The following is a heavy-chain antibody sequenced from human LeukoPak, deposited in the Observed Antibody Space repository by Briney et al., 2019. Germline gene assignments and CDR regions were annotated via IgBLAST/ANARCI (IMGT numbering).Heavy chain of an antibody. CDR2: INHSGSS. V-gene: IGHV4-39*07. CDR3: ARDGSSSGWPYYYYYYMDV. Sequence: SETLSLTCTVSGGSLITPNYYWGWVRLPPRKGLEWIGEINHSGSSNYNPSLKSRVTISVDTSKNQFSLKLSSVTAADTAVYYCARDGSSSGWPYYYYYYMDVWGKGTTVTISS. CDR1: GGSLITPNYY. D-gene: IGHD6-19*01. J-gene: IGHJ6*03.